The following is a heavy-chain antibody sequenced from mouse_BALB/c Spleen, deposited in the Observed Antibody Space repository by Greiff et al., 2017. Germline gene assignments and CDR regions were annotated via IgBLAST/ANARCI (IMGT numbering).Heavy chain of an antibody. CDR3: AIITTALFDY. J-gene: IGHJ2*01. CDR1: GYSITSDYA. CDR2: ISYSGST. D-gene: IGHD1-2*01. V-gene: IGHV3-2*02. Sequence: EVQLQQSGPGLVKPSQSLSLTCTVTGYSITSDYAWNWIRQFPGNKLEWMGYISYSGSTSYNPSLKSRISITRDTSKNQFFLQLNSVTTEDTATYYCAIITTALFDYWGQGTTLTVSS.